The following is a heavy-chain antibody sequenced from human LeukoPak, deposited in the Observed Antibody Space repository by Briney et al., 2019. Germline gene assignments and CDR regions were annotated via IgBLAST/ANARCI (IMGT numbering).Heavy chain of an antibody. Sequence: GGSLRLSCADSGFTFSSHWMHWVRQAPGKGLVWVSRIKYDASSTSYADSVKGRFAISRDNAKNTLYLQMNSLRAEDTAVYYCARGDYGDYTDWGQGTLVTVSS. CDR3: ARGDYGDYTD. J-gene: IGHJ4*02. CDR2: IKYDASST. CDR1: GFTFSSHW. D-gene: IGHD4-17*01. V-gene: IGHV3-74*01.